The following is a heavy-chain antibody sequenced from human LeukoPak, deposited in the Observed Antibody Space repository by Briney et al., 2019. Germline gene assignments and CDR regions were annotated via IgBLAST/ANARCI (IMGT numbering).Heavy chain of an antibody. V-gene: IGHV3-30*04. J-gene: IGHJ4*02. CDR3: ARDRGGAAATYYFDY. CDR1: GFTFSSYA. Sequence: GGSLRLSCAASGFTFSSYAMHWVRQAPGKGLEWVAVISYDGSNKYYADSVKGRFTISRDNSENTLYLQMNSLRAEDTAVYYCARDRGGAAATYYFDYWGQGTLVTVSS. D-gene: IGHD6-13*01. CDR2: ISYDGSNK.